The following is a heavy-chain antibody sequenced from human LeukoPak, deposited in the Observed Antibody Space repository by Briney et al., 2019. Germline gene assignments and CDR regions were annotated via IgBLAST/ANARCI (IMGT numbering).Heavy chain of an antibody. CDR1: GVSISSYY. J-gene: IGHJ5*02. CDR3: ARVDLSSTSNILRFDP. V-gene: IGHV4-59*12. CDR2: IYYSGST. D-gene: IGHD3-9*01. Sequence: SETLSLTCTVSGVSISSYYWNWIRQPPGKGLEWIGYIYYSGSTNYNPSLKSRVTISVDTSKNQFSLKLSSVTAADTAVYYCARVDLSSTSNILRFDPWGQGTLVTVSS.